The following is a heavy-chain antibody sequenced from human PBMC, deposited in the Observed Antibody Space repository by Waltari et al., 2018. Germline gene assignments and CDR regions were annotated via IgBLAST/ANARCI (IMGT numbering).Heavy chain of an antibody. CDR3: ARVSMYYYDSSGYLNAFDI. Sequence: QVQLVQSGAEVKKPGSSVKVSCKASGGPFSSYAISWVRQAPGQGLEGMGGIIPIFGTANYEQKFQGRVTITADESTSTAYMELSSLRSEDTAVYYCARVSMYYYDSSGYLNAFDIWGQGTMVTVSS. J-gene: IGHJ3*02. V-gene: IGHV1-69*01. CDR2: IIPIFGTA. CDR1: GGPFSSYA. D-gene: IGHD3-22*01.